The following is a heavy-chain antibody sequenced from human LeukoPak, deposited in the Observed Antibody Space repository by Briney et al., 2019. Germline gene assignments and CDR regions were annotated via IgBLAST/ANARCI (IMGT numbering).Heavy chain of an antibody. D-gene: IGHD6-19*01. Sequence: VASVKVSCRASGYTFTSYAMNWVRQAPGQGLEWMGWINTNTGNPTYAQGFTGRFVFSLDTSVSTAYLQISSLKAEDTAVYYCARVGEQWLTNFDYWGQGTLVTVSS. J-gene: IGHJ4*02. CDR1: GYTFTSYA. CDR2: INTNTGNP. V-gene: IGHV7-4-1*02. CDR3: ARVGEQWLTNFDY.